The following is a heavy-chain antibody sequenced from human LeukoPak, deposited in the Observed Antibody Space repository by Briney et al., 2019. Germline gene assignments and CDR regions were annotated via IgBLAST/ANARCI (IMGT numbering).Heavy chain of an antibody. CDR2: INPSGGST. CDR1: GYTFTSYY. J-gene: IGHJ4*02. Sequence: ASVKVSCKASGYTFTSYYMHWVRQAPGQGLEWMGIINPSGGSTSYAQKFQGRVTMTRDTSTSTVYMELSSLRAEDTAVYYCARAGLGSGSYGVRNFDYWGQGTLVTVSS. D-gene: IGHD1-26*01. V-gene: IGHV1-46*01. CDR3: ARAGLGSGSYGVRNFDY.